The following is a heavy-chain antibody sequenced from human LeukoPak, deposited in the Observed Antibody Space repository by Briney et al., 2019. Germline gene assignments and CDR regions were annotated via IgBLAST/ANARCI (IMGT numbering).Heavy chain of an antibody. D-gene: IGHD2-2*01. CDR1: GGTFSSYA. CDR3: AREGMNAQYQLRPRSWFDP. CDR2: IIPIFGTA. J-gene: IGHJ5*02. V-gene: IGHV1-69*13. Sequence: SVTVSCTASGGTFSSYAISWVRQAPGQGLEWMGGIIPIFGTANYAQKFQGRVTITADESTSTAYMELSSLRSEDTAVYYCAREGMNAQYQLRPRSWFDPWGQGTLVTVSS.